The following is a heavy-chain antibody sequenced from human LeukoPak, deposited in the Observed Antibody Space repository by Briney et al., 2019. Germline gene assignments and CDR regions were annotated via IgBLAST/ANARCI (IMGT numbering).Heavy chain of an antibody. CDR1: GYTFTSYG. V-gene: IGHV1-18*01. Sequence: ASVKVSCKASGYTFTSYGISWVRQAPGQGMEWMGCIRAYNGNTTYPQNLQVRVTMTTDTSTSTAYMELRSLRSDDTAVYYCARGYCSSTSCYTGDYWGQGTLVTVSS. CDR2: IRAYNGNT. D-gene: IGHD2-2*02. J-gene: IGHJ4*02. CDR3: ARGYCSSTSCYTGDY.